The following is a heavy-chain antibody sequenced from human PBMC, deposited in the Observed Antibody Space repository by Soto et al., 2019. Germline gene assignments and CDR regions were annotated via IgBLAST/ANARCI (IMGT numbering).Heavy chain of an antibody. V-gene: IGHV3-9*01. J-gene: IGHJ4*02. Sequence: EVQLVESGGGLVQPGRSLRLSCAASGFTFDDYAMHWVRQAPGKGLEWVSGISWNSGSIGYADSVKGRFTISRDNAKNSLYLQMNSLRAEDTALYYCEKEGAARWFDYWGQGTLVTVSS. D-gene: IGHD6-6*01. CDR1: GFTFDDYA. CDR2: ISWNSGSI. CDR3: EKEGAARWFDY.